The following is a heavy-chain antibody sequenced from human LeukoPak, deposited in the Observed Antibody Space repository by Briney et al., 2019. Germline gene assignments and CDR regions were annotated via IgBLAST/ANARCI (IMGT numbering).Heavy chain of an antibody. CDR3: ARVVAKLLWFGESGQTGNWFDP. CDR2: IYYSGST. D-gene: IGHD3-10*01. J-gene: IGHJ5*02. Sequence: PSETLSLTCTVSGGSISSSSYYWGWIRQPPGKGLEWIGSIYYSGSTYYNPPLKSQVTISVDTSKNQFSLKLSSVTAADTAVYYCARVVAKLLWFGESGQTGNWFDPWGQGTLVTVSS. V-gene: IGHV4-39*07. CDR1: GGSISSSSYY.